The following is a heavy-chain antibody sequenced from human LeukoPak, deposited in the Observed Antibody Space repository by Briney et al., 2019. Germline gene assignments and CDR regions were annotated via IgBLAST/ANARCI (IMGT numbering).Heavy chain of an antibody. CDR1: GYSISSGYY. Sequence: SETLSLTCAVSGYSISSGYYGGWIRQPPGKGLEWMGSIYHSGSTYYNPSLKSRVTISVDTSKNQFSLKLSSVTAADTAVYYCARQDHYYDSSGYSAWDAFVILGQGTMVSDPS. D-gene: IGHD3-22*01. J-gene: IGHJ3*02. CDR2: IYHSGST. CDR3: ARQDHYYDSSGYSAWDAFVI. V-gene: IGHV4-38-2*01.